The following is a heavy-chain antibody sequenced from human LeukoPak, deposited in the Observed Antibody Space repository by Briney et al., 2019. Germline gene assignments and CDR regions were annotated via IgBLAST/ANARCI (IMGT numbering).Heavy chain of an antibody. J-gene: IGHJ4*02. CDR3: ASDSSGWSAFDY. CDR1: GFTFSSYG. D-gene: IGHD6-19*01. V-gene: IGHV3-30*02. CDR2: IRYDGSNK. Sequence: GGSLRLSGAASGFTFSSYGMHWVRQAPGKGLEWVAFIRYDGSNKYYADSVKGRFTISRDNSKNTLYLQMNSLRAEDTAVYYCASDSSGWSAFDYWGQGTLVTVSS.